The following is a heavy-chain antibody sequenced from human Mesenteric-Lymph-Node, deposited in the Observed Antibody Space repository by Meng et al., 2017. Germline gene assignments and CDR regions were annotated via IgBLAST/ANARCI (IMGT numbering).Heavy chain of an antibody. CDR1: GVTVKSNY. V-gene: IGHV3-53*02. Sequence: EVQLAVSGGGLLQPGGCLILSCAVSGVTVKSNYLSWVRQAPGKGLEWVSSIYSGYKTYYADSVKGRFTISRDTSKNTLYLQMNSLRAEDTAVYYCVRDPGSYYFDYWGQGTLVTVSS. J-gene: IGHJ4*02. D-gene: IGHD3-10*01. CDR3: VRDPGSYYFDY. CDR2: IYSGYKT.